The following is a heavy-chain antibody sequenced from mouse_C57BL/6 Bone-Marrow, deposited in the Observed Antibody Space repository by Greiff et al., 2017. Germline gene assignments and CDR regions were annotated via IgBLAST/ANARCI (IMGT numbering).Heavy chain of an antibody. V-gene: IGHV5-16*01. CDR2: INYDGSST. CDR1: GFTFSDYY. Sequence: DVHLVESEGGLVQPGSSMKLSCTASGFTFSDYYMAWVRQVPDKGLEWVANINYDGSSTYYLDSLKSRFIISRDNAKNILYLQMSSLKSEDTATYYCARVYYSNYWYFDVWGTGTTVTVSS. J-gene: IGHJ1*03. CDR3: ARVYYSNYWYFDV. D-gene: IGHD2-5*01.